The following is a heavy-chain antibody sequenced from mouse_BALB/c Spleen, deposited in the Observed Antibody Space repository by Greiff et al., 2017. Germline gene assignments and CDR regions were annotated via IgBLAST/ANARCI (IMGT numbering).Heavy chain of an antibody. D-gene: IGHD2-2*01. J-gene: IGHJ1*01. CDR2: ISDGGSYT. CDR1: GFTFSDSY. CDR3: ARGHGYGVDWYFDV. V-gene: IGHV5-4*02. Sequence: EVHLVESGGGLVKPGGSLKLSCAASGFTFSDSYMYWVRQTPEKRLEWVATISDGGSYTYYPDSVKGRFTISRDNAKNNLYLQMSSLKSEDTAMYYCARGHGYGVDWYFDVWGAGTTVTVSS.